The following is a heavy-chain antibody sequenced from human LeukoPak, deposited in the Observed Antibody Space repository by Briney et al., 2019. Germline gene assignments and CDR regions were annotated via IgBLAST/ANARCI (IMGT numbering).Heavy chain of an antibody. CDR1: GFTFSIYA. CDR2: ISGSGGST. V-gene: IGHV3-23*01. CDR3: AKEFSSTPSYYMDV. Sequence: PGGSLRLSCAASGFTFSIYAMSWVRQAPGKGLEWVSAISGSGGSTYYADSVKGRFTISRDNSENTLYLQMNSLRAEDTAVYYCAKEFSSTPSYYMDVWGKGTTVTVSS. D-gene: IGHD2-2*01. J-gene: IGHJ6*03.